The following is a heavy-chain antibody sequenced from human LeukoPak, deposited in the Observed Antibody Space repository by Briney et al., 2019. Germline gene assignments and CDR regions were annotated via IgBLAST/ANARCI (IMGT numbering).Heavy chain of an antibody. J-gene: IGHJ4*02. CDR1: GGSISSSSYY. CDR3: ARHYSRRGKDGYNYPDY. CDR2: IYYSGST. V-gene: IGHV4-39*01. Sequence: PSETLSLTCTVSGGSISSSSYYWGWIRRPPGKGLEWIGSIYYSGSTYYNPSLKSRVTISVDTSKNQFSLKLSSVTAADTAVYYCARHYSRRGKDGYNYPDYWGQGTLVTVSS. D-gene: IGHD5-24*01.